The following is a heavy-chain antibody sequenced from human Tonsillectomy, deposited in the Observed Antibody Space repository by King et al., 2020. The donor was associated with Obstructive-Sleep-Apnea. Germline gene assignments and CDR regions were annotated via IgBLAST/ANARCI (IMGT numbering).Heavy chain of an antibody. CDR3: ARDFANRQFDY. J-gene: IGHJ4*02. Sequence: VQLVESGGGLVQPGGFLRLSFAASGFTVSSNYMSWVRQAPGKGLGWVSVLYIGGDTYSPDSVKGRFIISRDSSKNTLYLQFNSLRAEDTAVYYCARDFANRQFDYLGQGTLVTVSS. CDR2: LYIGGDT. V-gene: IGHV3-66*01. CDR1: GFTVSSNY.